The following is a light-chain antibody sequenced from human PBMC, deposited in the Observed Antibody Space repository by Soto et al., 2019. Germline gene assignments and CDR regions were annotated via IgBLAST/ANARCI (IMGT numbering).Light chain of an antibody. V-gene: IGKV1-9*01. Sequence: IQLTQSPSSLSASVGDRVTITCRASQGISSYLAWYQQKPGKAPKLLIYAASTLQSGVPSRFSGSRSGTDFTLTISSLRPEDFATYYGQQLNSYPYTFGQGTKLEIK. CDR1: QGISSY. CDR3: QQLNSYPYT. J-gene: IGKJ2*01. CDR2: AAS.